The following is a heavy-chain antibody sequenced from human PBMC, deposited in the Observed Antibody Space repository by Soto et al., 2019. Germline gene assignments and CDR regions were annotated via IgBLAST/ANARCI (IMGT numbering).Heavy chain of an antibody. J-gene: IGHJ4*02. CDR2: IGPTGRST. CDR1: GFTFRNYA. V-gene: IGHV3-23*01. D-gene: IGHD1-20*01. Sequence: EVQVLESGGGLVQPGGSLRLSCAASGFTFRNYAMSWVRQAPGKGLEWVSTIGPTGRSTYYADSVKGRFTISRDNSKNTLYLQMDSLRAEDTALFYCAKDLGIPGRFITGIFDFWGQGTLVTVSS. CDR3: AKDLGIPGRFITGIFDF.